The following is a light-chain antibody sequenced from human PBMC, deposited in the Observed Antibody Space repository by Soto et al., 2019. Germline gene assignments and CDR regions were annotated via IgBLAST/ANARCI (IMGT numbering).Light chain of an antibody. CDR3: AAWDDSLSGPL. CDR1: SSNIGTNY. V-gene: IGLV1-47*01. CDR2: SND. Sequence: QPVLTQSPSASGTPGQRVTISCSGTSSNIGTNYVYWYQQLQGTAPKVLIYSNDKRPSGVPDRFSGSKSGTSASLAISGLRSEDEADYYCAAWDDSLSGPLFGGGTKVTVL. J-gene: IGLJ2*01.